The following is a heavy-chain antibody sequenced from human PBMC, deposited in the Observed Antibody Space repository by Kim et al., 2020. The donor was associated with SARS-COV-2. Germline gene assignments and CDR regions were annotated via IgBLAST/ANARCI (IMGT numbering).Heavy chain of an antibody. CDR1: GASMSNYY. CDR3: ARGFYGDGMDV. J-gene: IGHJ6*02. Sequence: SETLSLTCTVSGASMSNYYWSWIRQPPGKGLEWIGYIYYSGSTDSNPSLKSRVTISVDTSKNQFSLRLRSVTAADTAVYYCARGFYGDGMDVWGQGTTVTATS. V-gene: IGHV4-59*01. CDR2: IYYSGST. D-gene: IGHD7-27*01.